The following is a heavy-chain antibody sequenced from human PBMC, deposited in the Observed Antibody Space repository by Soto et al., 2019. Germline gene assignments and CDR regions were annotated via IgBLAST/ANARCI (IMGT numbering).Heavy chain of an antibody. V-gene: IGHV3-23*01. Sequence: EVQLLESGGGLVQPGGSLRLSCAASGFTFSSYAMSWVRQAPGKGLEWVSAISGSGGSTYYADSVKSRFTISRDNSKNTLYLQMISLRAEDTAVYYCAKHMSIAVAGPGALYYGMDVCGQGTTVTVSS. CDR3: AKHMSIAVAGPGALYYGMDV. CDR1: GFTFSSYA. J-gene: IGHJ6*02. CDR2: ISGSGGST. D-gene: IGHD6-19*01.